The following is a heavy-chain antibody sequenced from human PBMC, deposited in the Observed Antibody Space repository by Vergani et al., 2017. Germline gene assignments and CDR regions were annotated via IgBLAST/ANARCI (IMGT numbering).Heavy chain of an antibody. V-gene: IGHV1-69*15. D-gene: IGHD5-18*01. CDR3: ARDNVDTAMELDY. J-gene: IGHJ4*02. CDR1: GGTFSSYA. Sequence: VSCKASGGTFSSYAISWVRQAPGQGLEWMGRIIPIFGTANYAQKFQGRVTITADESTSTAYMELSSLRSEDTAVYYCARDNVDTAMELDYWGQGTLVTVSS. CDR2: IIPIFGTA.